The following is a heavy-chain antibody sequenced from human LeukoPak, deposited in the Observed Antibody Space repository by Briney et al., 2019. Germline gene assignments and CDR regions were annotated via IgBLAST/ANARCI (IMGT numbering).Heavy chain of an antibody. Sequence: PRGSLRLSCAASGFTFDDYAMHWVRQAPGKGLEWVSGISWNSGSIGYADSVKGRFTISRDNAKNSLYLQMNSLRAEDTALYYCAKDTVAEMATITTFFDYWGQGTLVTVSS. V-gene: IGHV3-9*01. J-gene: IGHJ4*02. D-gene: IGHD5-24*01. CDR3: AKDTVAEMATITTFFDY. CDR1: GFTFDDYA. CDR2: ISWNSGSI.